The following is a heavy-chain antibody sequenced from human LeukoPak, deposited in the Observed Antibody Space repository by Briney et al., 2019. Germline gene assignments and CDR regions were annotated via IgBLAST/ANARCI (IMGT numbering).Heavy chain of an antibody. CDR2: IYYSGST. D-gene: IGHD6-13*01. CDR3: ERVLGNSSWYYFDY. CDR1: GGSISSHY. J-gene: IGHJ4*02. Sequence: PSETLSLTCIVSGGSISSHYWSWVRQPPGKGLEWIGYIYYSGSTNYYPSLKSRVTTSVDTSKNQFSLKLSSVTAADTAVYYCERVLGNSSWYYFDYWGQGTLVTVSS. V-gene: IGHV4-59*11.